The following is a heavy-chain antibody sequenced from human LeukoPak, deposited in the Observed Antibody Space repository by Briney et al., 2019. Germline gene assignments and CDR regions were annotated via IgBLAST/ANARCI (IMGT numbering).Heavy chain of an antibody. V-gene: IGHV3-64D*06. D-gene: IGHD3-3*01. CDR2: ISSNGGST. CDR3: ARGTSVVLRFLEWLSNSGAFDH. CDR1: GFTFSGYV. J-gene: IGHJ4*02. Sequence: GGSLRLSCSASGFTFSGYVMHWVRQAPGKGLEYVSAISSNGGSTYYADSVKGRFTISRDNSKNTLYLQMSNLRPEDTAVYYCARGTSVVLRFLEWLSNSGAFDHWGQGTLVTVSS.